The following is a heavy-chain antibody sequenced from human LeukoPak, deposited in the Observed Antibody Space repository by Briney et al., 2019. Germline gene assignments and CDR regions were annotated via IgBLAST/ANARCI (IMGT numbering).Heavy chain of an antibody. V-gene: IGHV1-24*01. CDR1: GYTLTELS. CDR2: FDPEDGET. Sequence: ASVKVSCKVSGYTLTELSMHWVRQAPGKGLEWMGGFDPEDGETIYAQKFQGRVTMTEDTSTDTAYMELSSLRSEDTAVYYCATDLRYPSSGYGDYGTPGYWGQGTLVTVSS. J-gene: IGHJ4*02. CDR3: ATDLRYPSSGYGDYGTPGY. D-gene: IGHD4-17*01.